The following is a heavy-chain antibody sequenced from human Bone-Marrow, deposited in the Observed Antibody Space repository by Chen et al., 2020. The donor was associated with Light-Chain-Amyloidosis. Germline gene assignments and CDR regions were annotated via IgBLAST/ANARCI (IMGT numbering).Heavy chain of an antibody. J-gene: IGHJ5*02. CDR3: XXXNYYDSSGYYSSWFDP. D-gene: IGHD3-22*01. V-gene: IGHV4-34*01. CDR2: INHSGST. Sequence: LTCAVYGGSFSGYYWSWIRQPPGKGLEWIGEINHSGSTNYNPSLKSRVTISVDTSKNQXXXXXXXXXXXXXXXXXXXXXNYYDSSGYYSSWFDPWGQGTLVTVSS. CDR1: GGSFSGYY.